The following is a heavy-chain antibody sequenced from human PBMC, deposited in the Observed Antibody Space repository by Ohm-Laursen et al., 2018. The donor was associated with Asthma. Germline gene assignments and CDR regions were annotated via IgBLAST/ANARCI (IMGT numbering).Heavy chain of an antibody. V-gene: IGHV3-30-3*02. J-gene: IGHJ5*02. Sequence: SLRLSCTASGFTFRSYAMHWVRQAPGKGLEWVAVGGSYYDGGLKYYADSVNGRFTVSRDNSKNTIYLQMNSLRAEDTAVYYCAKSAGGYCSSGSCFKFDPWGQGTLVTVSS. CDR2: GGSYYDGGLK. CDR1: GFTFRSYA. D-gene: IGHD2-15*01. CDR3: AKSAGGYCSSGSCFKFDP.